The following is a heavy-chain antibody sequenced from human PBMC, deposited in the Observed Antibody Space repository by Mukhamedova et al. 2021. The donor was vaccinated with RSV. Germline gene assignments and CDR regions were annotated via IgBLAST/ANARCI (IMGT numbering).Heavy chain of an antibody. D-gene: IGHD4/OR15-4a*01. J-gene: IGHJ6*02. V-gene: IGHV2-26*01. CDR3: ARDYGWVHYGMDV. Sequence: SYSTSLKSRLTISKDTSKSQVVLTMTNMDPVDTATYYCARDYGWVHYGMDVWGQGTTVTVSS.